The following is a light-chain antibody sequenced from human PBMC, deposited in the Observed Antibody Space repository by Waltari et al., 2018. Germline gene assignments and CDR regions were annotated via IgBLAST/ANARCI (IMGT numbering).Light chain of an antibody. J-gene: IGKJ2*02. CDR1: HSVLYSSNNKNY. CDR3: QQYYSPGT. Sequence: DIVMTQSPDSLAVSLGERATINCKSNHSVLYSSNNKNYLAWYQQKPGQPPKLLIYWASTRESGVPDRFSGSGSGTDFTLTISSLQAEDVAVYYCQQYYSPGTFGQGTKLEIK. CDR2: WAS. V-gene: IGKV4-1*01.